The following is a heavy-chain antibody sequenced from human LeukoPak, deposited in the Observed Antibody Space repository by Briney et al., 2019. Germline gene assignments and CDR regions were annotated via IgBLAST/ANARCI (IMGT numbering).Heavy chain of an antibody. Sequence: PGGSLRLSCAASGFTFSSYAMSWVRQAPGKGLEWVSAISGSGGSTYYADSVKGRFTISRDNSKNTLYLQMNSLRAEDTVVYYCAKAVAGTGILGYWGQGTLVTVSS. J-gene: IGHJ4*02. V-gene: IGHV3-23*01. D-gene: IGHD6-19*01. CDR2: ISGSGGST. CDR1: GFTFSSYA. CDR3: AKAVAGTGILGY.